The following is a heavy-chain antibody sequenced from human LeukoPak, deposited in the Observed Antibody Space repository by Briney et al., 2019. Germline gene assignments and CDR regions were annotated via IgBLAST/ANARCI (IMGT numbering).Heavy chain of an antibody. J-gene: IGHJ4*02. CDR2: ISGSGGST. CDR3: AKDQGQQWLDYYFDY. CDR1: GFTFSSYA. D-gene: IGHD6-19*01. Sequence: PGGSLRLSCAASGFTFSSYAMSWVRQAPGKGLEWVSAISGSGGSTYYADSVKGRFTISRDNSKNTLCLQMNSLRAEDTAVYYCAKDQGQQWLDYYFDYWGQGTLVTVSS. V-gene: IGHV3-23*01.